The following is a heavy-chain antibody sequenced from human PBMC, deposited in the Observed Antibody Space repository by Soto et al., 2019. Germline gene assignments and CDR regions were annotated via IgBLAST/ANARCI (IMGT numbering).Heavy chain of an antibody. CDR3: ATDLNWEHY. D-gene: IGHD7-27*01. V-gene: IGHV3-7*04. CDR1: GSTFGTYW. Sequence: EVQLVESGGGLVQPGGSLRLSCAASGSTFGTYWMTWVRQPPGKGLECVADIKPDGSERYYVDSVKGRFTISRDNAKNSLYLHMNSLRAEDTAVYYCATDLNWEHYWGQGTLVTVSS. J-gene: IGHJ4*02. CDR2: IKPDGSER.